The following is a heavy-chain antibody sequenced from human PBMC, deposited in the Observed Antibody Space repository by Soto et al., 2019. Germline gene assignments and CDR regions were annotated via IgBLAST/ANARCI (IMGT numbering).Heavy chain of an antibody. V-gene: IGHV3-33*01. CDR2: IWYDGSNK. CDR3: ARGLWFGEGAYYGMGV. D-gene: IGHD3-10*01. CDR1: GFTFSSYG. J-gene: IGHJ6*02. Sequence: QVQLVESGGGVVQPGRSLRLSCAASGFTFSSYGMHWVRQAPGKGLEWVAVIWYDGSNKYYADSVKGRFTISRDNSKNLQYLQMNSLRAEDRAVYYWARGLWFGEGAYYGMGVWGQGTTVTVSS.